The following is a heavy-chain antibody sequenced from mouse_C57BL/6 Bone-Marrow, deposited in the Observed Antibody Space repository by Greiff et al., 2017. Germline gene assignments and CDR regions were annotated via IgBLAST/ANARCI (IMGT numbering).Heavy chain of an antibody. J-gene: IGHJ3*01. Sequence: EVKLMESGPGLVKPSQSLSLTCSVTGYSITSGYYWNWIRQFPGNKLEWMGYISYDGSNNYNPSLKNRISITRDTSKNQFFLKLNSVTTEDTATYYCARDGGYYDYLFAYWGQGTLVTVSA. D-gene: IGHD2-4*01. CDR3: ARDGGYYDYLFAY. CDR1: GYSITSGYY. CDR2: ISYDGSN. V-gene: IGHV3-6*01.